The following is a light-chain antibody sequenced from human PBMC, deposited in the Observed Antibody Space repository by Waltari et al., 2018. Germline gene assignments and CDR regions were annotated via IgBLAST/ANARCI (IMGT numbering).Light chain of an antibody. V-gene: IGLV2-8*01. Sequence: QSALTQPPSASGSLGQSVAISCTGTSSAVGCYDLFSWYQQHPGKAPQLISHGANKRPPGVPGRFSGSKSGNTDSLTVSGLQAEDEADYYCTSYAGSNNLPFGGGTKLTVL. CDR3: TSYAGSNNLP. CDR2: GAN. J-gene: IGLJ2*01. CDR1: SSAVGCYDL.